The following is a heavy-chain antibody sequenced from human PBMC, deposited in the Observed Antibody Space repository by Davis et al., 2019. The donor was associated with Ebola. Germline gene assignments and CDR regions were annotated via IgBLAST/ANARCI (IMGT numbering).Heavy chain of an antibody. CDR3: TSDPNGDYIGAFDF. V-gene: IGHV3-30*02. CDR2: IRYDGTNK. D-gene: IGHD4-17*01. CDR1: GFTFSRYG. J-gene: IGHJ3*01. Sequence: GESLKISCAASGFTFSRYGMFWFRQGPGKGLEWVAFIRYDGTNKLYADSVRGRFTISRDNSKSTLFLQMNSLRVEDKAIYYCTSDPNGDYIGAFDFWGRGTTVTVSS.